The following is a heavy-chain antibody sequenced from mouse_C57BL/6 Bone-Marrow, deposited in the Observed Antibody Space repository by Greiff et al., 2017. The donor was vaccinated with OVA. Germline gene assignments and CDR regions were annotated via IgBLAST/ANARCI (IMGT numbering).Heavy chain of an antibody. Sequence: VQLQQSGPGLVQPSQSLSITCTVSGFSLTSYGVHWVRQSPGKGLEWLGVIWRGGSTDYNAAFMSSLSIPTVNSKSQVCFKMNRLRADDAAVYDGAKRGWLLLGYCEVWGTGTTVTVSS. J-gene: IGHJ1*03. V-gene: IGHV2-5*01. CDR2: IWRGGST. CDR1: GFSLTSYG. D-gene: IGHD2-3*01. CDR3: AKRGWLLLGYCEV.